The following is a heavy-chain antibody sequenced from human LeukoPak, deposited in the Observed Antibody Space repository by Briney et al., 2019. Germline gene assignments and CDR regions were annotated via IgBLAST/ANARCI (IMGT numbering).Heavy chain of an antibody. J-gene: IGHJ6*03. CDR1: GFTFSSYW. CDR2: ISSSGSTI. V-gene: IGHV3-48*04. Sequence: PGGSLRLSCAASGFTFSSYWMNWVRQAPGKGLEWVSYISSSGSTIYYADSVKGRFTVSRDNAKNSLYLQMNSLRAEDTAVYYCARVMGSGTPAGRYYYYYYMDVWGKGTTVTISS. CDR3: ARVMGSGTPAGRYYYYYYMDV. D-gene: IGHD3-10*01.